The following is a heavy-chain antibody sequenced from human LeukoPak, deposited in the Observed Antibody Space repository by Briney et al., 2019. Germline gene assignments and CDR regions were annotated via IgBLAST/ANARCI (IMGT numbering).Heavy chain of an antibody. CDR2: IYWDDDK. CDR3: ALRAHLSGYSSSWYGYFDY. J-gene: IGHJ4*02. Sequence: SGPTLVKPTQTLTMTCTFSGFSLSTSGVGVGWIRQTPGKALEWLALIYWDDDKRYSPSLKSRLTITKDTSKNQVVLTMTNMDPVDTATYYCALRAHLSGYSSSWYGYFDYWGQGTLVTVSS. V-gene: IGHV2-5*02. D-gene: IGHD6-13*01. CDR1: GFSLSTSGVG.